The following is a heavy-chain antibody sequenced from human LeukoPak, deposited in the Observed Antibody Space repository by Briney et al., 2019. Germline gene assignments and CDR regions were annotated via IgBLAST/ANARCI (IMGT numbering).Heavy chain of an antibody. CDR1: GYTFTGYY. CDR2: INPNSGGT. D-gene: IGHD6-19*01. CDR3: ATSRAEAGTVDP. Sequence: ASVKVSCKASGYTFTGYYMHWVRQAPGQGLEWMGWINPNSGGTNYAQKFQGRVTMTRDTSISTAYMELSRLRSEDTAVYYCATSRAEAGTVDPWGQGTLVTVSS. V-gene: IGHV1-2*02. J-gene: IGHJ5*02.